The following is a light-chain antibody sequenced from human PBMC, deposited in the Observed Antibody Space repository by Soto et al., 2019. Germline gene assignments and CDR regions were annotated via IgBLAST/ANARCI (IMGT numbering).Light chain of an antibody. V-gene: IGKV3-20*01. CDR3: QKYGSSGLT. Sequence: EIVLTQSPGTLSLSPGERATLSCRASQSVSSSYLAWYQQKPGQAPRLLIYGASSRATGIPDRFSGSGSGTDFTLTISRLEREEFAVYYCQKYGSSGLTFGGGNKVEIK. CDR1: QSVSSSY. CDR2: GAS. J-gene: IGKJ4*01.